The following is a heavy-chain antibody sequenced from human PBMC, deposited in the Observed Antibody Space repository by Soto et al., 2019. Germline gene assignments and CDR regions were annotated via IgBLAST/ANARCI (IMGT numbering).Heavy chain of an antibody. CDR3: GRDADIGMNDY. CDR1: GYTFTSYG. V-gene: IGHV1-18*01. CDR2: ISAYNGNT. J-gene: IGHJ4*02. Sequence: QVQLVQSGAEVKKPGASVKVSCKASGYTFTSYGISWGRQAPGQGLEWMGWISAYNGNTKYAQKLQGRVTMTTDTSTSTAYMEPRSLRSDETAVYYCGRDADIGMNDYWGQGTLVTVSS. D-gene: IGHD1-20*01.